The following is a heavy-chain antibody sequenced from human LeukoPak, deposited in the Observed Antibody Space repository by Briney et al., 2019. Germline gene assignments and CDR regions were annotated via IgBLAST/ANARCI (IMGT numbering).Heavy chain of an antibody. J-gene: IGHJ4*02. CDR1: GFTFSSHG. V-gene: IGHV3-33*01. CDR2: IWYDGTNK. Sequence: GGSLRLSCSASGFTFSSHGMHWVRQAPGKGLEWEALIWYDGTNKYYADSVKGRFTISRDNSKNTLYLQMNSLRVEDTAVYYCARQTTVATDCWGQGTLVTVSS. D-gene: IGHD4-23*01. CDR3: ARQTTVATDC.